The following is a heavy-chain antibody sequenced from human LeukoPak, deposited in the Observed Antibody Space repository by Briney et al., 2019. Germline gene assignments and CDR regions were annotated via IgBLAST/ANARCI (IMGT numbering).Heavy chain of an antibody. CDR1: GYTFTFYK. CDR2: ISVYTGHT. J-gene: IGHJ4*02. V-gene: IGHV1-18*01. CDR3: ARTPEKQIDY. D-gene: IGHD2-15*01. Sequence: GASVKFSCKASGYTFTFYKITWVRQGPGQGLEWMGRISVYTGHTDFARNFQDRVTMTADTSTTTAYMELKSLRSDDTAVYYCARTPEKQIDYWGQGTLVSVSS.